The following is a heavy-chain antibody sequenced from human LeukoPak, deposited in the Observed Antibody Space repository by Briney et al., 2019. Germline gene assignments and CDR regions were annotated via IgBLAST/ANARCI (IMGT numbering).Heavy chain of an antibody. CDR3: AREERGGGWLNY. Sequence: ASVKVSCKASGGTFSSYAISWVRQAPGQGLEWMGWISAYNGNTNYAQKLQGRVTMTTDTSTSTAYMELRSLRSDDTAVYYCAREERGGGWLNYWGQGTLVTVSS. CDR1: GGTFSSYA. D-gene: IGHD6-19*01. CDR2: ISAYNGNT. V-gene: IGHV1-18*01. J-gene: IGHJ4*02.